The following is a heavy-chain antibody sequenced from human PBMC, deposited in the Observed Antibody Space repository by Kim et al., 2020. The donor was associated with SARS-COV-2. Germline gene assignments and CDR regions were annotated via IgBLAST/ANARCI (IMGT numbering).Heavy chain of an antibody. CDR3: TRDGGDPFSSTSHA. V-gene: IGHV3-7*01. CDR2: VNRDGSQK. CDR1: GFVVSASA. J-gene: IGHJ4*02. Sequence: GGSLRLSCAASGFVVSASAMSWVRQSPGKGLEWVSNVNRDGSQKHYVDSVKGRFTISRDNAKNSLYLQMNSLRPEDTAVYFCTRDGGDPFSSTSHAWGQGTGVIVSS. D-gene: IGHD3-10*01.